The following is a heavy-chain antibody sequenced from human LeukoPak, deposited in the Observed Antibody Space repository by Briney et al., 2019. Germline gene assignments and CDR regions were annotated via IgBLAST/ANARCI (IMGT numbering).Heavy chain of an antibody. D-gene: IGHD3-10*01. Sequence: PGGSLRLSCAASGFTFSSYAMHSVRQAPGQGLERVAVISYDGSNKYYADSVKGRFTISRDNSKNTLSLQMNSLRAEDTAVYYCARGSLCCGELFLGPWGQGTLVTVSS. CDR1: GFTFSSYA. CDR3: ARGSLCCGELFLGP. V-gene: IGHV3-30*04. CDR2: ISYDGSNK. J-gene: IGHJ5*02.